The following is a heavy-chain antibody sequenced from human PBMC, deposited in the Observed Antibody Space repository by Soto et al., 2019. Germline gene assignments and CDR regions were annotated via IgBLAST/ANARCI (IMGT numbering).Heavy chain of an antibody. CDR1: GLTIISGGYY. CDR3: ARDGGSVTPRAFDI. J-gene: IGHJ3*02. V-gene: IGHV4-31*03. D-gene: IGHD4-17*01. CDR2: IYYSGST. Sequence: SETLSHTCTFSGLTIISGGYYWSWIRKHPGKGLEWIGYIYYSGSTYYNPSLKSRVTISVDTSKNQFSLKLSSVTAADTAVYYCARDGGSVTPRAFDIWGQGTVVTVSS.